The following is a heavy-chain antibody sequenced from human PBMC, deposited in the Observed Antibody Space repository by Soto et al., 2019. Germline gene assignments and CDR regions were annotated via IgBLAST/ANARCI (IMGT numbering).Heavy chain of an antibody. Sequence: RQHPGKGLEWIGYIYYSGSTYYNPSLKSRVTISVDTSKNQFSLKLSSVTAADTAVYYCAIVAYYDSSGYYDYIDYWGQGTLVTVSS. D-gene: IGHD3-22*01. CDR2: IYYSGST. V-gene: IGHV4-31*02. J-gene: IGHJ4*02. CDR3: AIVAYYDSSGYYDYIDY.